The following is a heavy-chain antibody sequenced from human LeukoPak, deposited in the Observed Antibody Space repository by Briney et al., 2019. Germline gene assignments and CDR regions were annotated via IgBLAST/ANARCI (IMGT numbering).Heavy chain of an antibody. CDR2: ISSSGSTI. J-gene: IGHJ4*02. D-gene: IGHD3-10*01. CDR3: AITMVRGVIIFKGDFDY. V-gene: IGHV3-48*03. Sequence: PGGSLRLSCAASGFTFSSYEMNWVRQAPGKGLEWVSYISSSGSTIYYADSAKGRFTISRDNAKNSLYLQMNSLRAEDTAVYYCAITMVRGVIIFKGDFDYWGQGTLVTVSS. CDR1: GFTFSSYE.